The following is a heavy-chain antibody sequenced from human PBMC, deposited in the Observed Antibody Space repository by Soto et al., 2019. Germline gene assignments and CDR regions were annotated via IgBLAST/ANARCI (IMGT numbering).Heavy chain of an antibody. D-gene: IGHD3-9*01. CDR3: ARDLRDDILTGYYLGNWFGP. J-gene: IGHJ5*02. CDR1: GFTFSSYS. V-gene: IGHV3-21*01. Sequence: EVQLVESGGGLVKPGGSLRLSCAASGFTFSSYSMNWVRQAPGKGLEWVSSISSSSSYIYYADSVKGRFTISRDNAKNSLYLQMNSLRAEDTAVDYCARDLRDDILTGYYLGNWFGPWGQGTLVTVSS. CDR2: ISSSSSYI.